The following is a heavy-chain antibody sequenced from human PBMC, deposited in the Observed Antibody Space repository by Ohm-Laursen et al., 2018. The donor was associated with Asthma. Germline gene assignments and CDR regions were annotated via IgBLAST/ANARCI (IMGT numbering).Heavy chain of an antibody. J-gene: IGHJ6*02. CDR1: GSSISSGGYY. CDR3: ARYSSGWPAGMDV. Sequence: TLSLTCTASGSSISSGGYYWSWIRQHPGKGLEWIGYIYYSGSTYYNPSLKSRVTISVDTSKNQFSLKLSSMTAADTAVYYCARYSSGWPAGMDVWGQGTTVTVSS. D-gene: IGHD6-19*01. V-gene: IGHV4-31*03. CDR2: IYYSGST.